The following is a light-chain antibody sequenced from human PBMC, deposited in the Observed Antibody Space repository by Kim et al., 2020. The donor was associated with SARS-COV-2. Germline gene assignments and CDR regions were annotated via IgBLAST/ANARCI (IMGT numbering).Light chain of an antibody. CDR3: NSRDSSGVV. V-gene: IGLV3-19*01. Sequence: SVAVAHTVRVTCQGDSLRNSDARWYQQEPGQAPLLVFYGKNNPPSGIPERFSGSSTRNTASLTIPATQEEDEADYYCNSRDSSGVVFGGGTKVTVL. J-gene: IGLJ2*01. CDR2: GKN. CDR1: SLRNSD.